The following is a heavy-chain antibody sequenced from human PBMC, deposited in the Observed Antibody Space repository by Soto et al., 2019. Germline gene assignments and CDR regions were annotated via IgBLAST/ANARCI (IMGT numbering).Heavy chain of an antibody. CDR1: GGSIISYY. J-gene: IGHJ4*02. V-gene: IGHV4-59*01. D-gene: IGHD4-17*01. Sequence: SETLSLTCTVSGGSIISYYWSWILQPPWKGLEWIGYIYYSGSTNYNPSLKSRVTISVDTSKNQFSLKLSSVTAADTAVYYCARRYGASFDYWGQGTLVTVSS. CDR2: IYYSGST. CDR3: ARRYGASFDY.